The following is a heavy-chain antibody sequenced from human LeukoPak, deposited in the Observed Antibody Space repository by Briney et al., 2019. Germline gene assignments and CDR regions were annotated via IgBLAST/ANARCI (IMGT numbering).Heavy chain of an antibody. CDR1: KFNFYNYG. CDR3: AKDPNGDYIGTFDV. D-gene: IGHD4-17*01. J-gene: IGHJ3*01. Sequence: GGSLRLSCSPYKFNFYNYGLTWVRQTPGKGLEWVASVNVNGRDIQYAASVQGRFTISRDNPGHTLYLQMNSLTVDDTGVYYCAKDPNGDYIGTFDVWGQGTKVTVS. V-gene: IGHV3-23*01. CDR2: VNVNGRDI.